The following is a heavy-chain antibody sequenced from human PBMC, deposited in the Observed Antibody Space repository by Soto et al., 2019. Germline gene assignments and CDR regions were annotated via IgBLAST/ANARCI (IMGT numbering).Heavy chain of an antibody. V-gene: IGHV3-30*18. CDR2: ISYDGSNK. D-gene: IGHD3-3*01. CDR1: GFTFSSYG. CDR3: AKETGIFGVVMSPFYYGMDV. Sequence: GGSLRLSCAASGFTFSSYGMHWVRQAPGKGLEWVAVISYDGSNKYYADSVKGRFTISRDNSKNTLYLQMNSLRAEDTAVYYCAKETGIFGVVMSPFYYGMDVWGQGTTVTVSS. J-gene: IGHJ6*02.